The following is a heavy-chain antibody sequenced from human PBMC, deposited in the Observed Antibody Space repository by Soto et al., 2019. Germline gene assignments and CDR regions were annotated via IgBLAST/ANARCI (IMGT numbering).Heavy chain of an antibody. V-gene: IGHV3-23*01. CDR2: ITGSGGIT. J-gene: IGHJ3*01. CDR3: ATWHEREHAYDV. Sequence: GGSLRLSCAASGFTFSSNAMSWVRQAPGKGLEWVSGITGSGGITDYADSVKGRFTISRDHSRNTLYLQMNDLRPDDTAVYYCATWHEREHAYDVWGQGTTVTVSS. D-gene: IGHD1-1*01. CDR1: GFTFSSNA.